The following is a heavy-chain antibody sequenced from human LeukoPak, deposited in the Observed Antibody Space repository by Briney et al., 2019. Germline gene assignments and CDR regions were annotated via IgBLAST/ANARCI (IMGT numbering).Heavy chain of an antibody. J-gene: IGHJ4*02. D-gene: IGHD3-16*01. CDR2: IYYSGST. CDR1: GGSISSYY. CDR3: ARVRPRGGYFDY. Sequence: SETLSLTCTVSGGSISSYYWSWIRQPPGKGLEWIGYIYYSGSTNYNPSLKSRVTISVDTSKNQFSLKLSSVTAADTAVYYCARVRPRGGYFDYWGQGTLVTVSS. V-gene: IGHV4-59*01.